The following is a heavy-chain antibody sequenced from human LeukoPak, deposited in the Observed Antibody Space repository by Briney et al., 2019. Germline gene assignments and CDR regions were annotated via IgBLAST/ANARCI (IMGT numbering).Heavy chain of an antibody. D-gene: IGHD1-26*01. V-gene: IGHV3-30-3*01. CDR2: ISYDGSNK. CDR3: ARETGGSYRPGGFDI. J-gene: IGHJ3*02. CDR1: GFTFSSYA. Sequence: GGSLRLSCAASGFTFSSYAMHWVRQAPGKGLEWVAVISYDGSNKYYADSVKGRFTISRDNSKNTLYLQMNSLRAEDTAVYYCARETGGSYRPGGFDIWGQGTLVTVSS.